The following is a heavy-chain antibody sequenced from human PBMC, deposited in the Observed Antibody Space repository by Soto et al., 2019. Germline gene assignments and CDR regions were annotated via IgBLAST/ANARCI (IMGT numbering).Heavy chain of an antibody. Sequence: EVQLAESGGGLVKPGGSLRLSCAASGFTFSSYSMNWVRQAPGKGLEWVSSISSSSSYIYYADSVKGRFTISRDNAKNSLYLQMNSLRAEDTAVYYCARDLISGSYYNYYYGMDVWGQGTTVTVSS. CDR2: ISSSSSYI. V-gene: IGHV3-21*01. CDR3: ARDLISGSYYNYYYGMDV. J-gene: IGHJ6*02. CDR1: GFTFSSYS. D-gene: IGHD1-26*01.